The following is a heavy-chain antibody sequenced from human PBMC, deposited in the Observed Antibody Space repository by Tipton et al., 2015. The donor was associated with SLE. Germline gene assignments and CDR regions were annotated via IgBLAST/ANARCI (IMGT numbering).Heavy chain of an antibody. CDR3: ARGRPIVVVPAAVDY. D-gene: IGHD2-2*01. CDR1: GFTFSDYY. Sequence: SLRLSCAASGFTFSDYYMSWIRQAPGKGLEWVSYISSSGSTIYYADSVKGRFTISRDNSKNTLYLQMNSLRAEDTAVYYCARGRPIVVVPAAVDYWGQGTLVTVSS. J-gene: IGHJ4*02. V-gene: IGHV3-11*04. CDR2: ISSSGSTI.